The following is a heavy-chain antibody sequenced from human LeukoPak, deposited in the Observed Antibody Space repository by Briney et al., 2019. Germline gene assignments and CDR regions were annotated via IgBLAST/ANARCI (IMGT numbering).Heavy chain of an antibody. V-gene: IGHV4-34*01. CDR1: GGSFSGYY. J-gene: IGHJ4*02. Sequence: PSESLSLSCAAYGGSFSGYYWSWIRQPPGKGLEWVGEINHSGSTNYNPSLKSRVTISVDTSKNQFSLKLSSVTAADTAVYYCARAGDNSGYSDYWGQGTLVTVSS. D-gene: IGHD3-22*01. CDR3: ARAGDNSGYSDY. CDR2: INHSGST.